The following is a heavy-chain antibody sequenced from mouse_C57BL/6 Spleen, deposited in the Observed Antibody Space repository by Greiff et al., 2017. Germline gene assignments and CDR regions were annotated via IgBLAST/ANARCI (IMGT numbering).Heavy chain of an antibody. Sequence: QVQLQQPGAELVKPGASVKVSCKASGYTFTSYWMHWVKQRPGQGLEWIGRIHPSDSDTNYNQKFKGKATLTVDKSSSTAYMQLSSLTSEDSAVYYCALIYYDYDRRAYWGQGTLVTVSA. CDR3: ALIYYDYDRRAY. J-gene: IGHJ3*01. D-gene: IGHD2-4*01. V-gene: IGHV1-74*01. CDR1: GYTFTSYW. CDR2: IHPSDSDT.